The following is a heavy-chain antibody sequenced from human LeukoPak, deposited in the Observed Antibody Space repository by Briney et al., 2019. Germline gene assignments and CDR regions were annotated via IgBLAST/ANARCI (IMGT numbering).Heavy chain of an antibody. CDR3: ARDQDSSSSVSYWYFDL. D-gene: IGHD6-6*01. Sequence: PGGSLRLSCAASGFTFSSSEMNWVRQAPGKGLEWISYISGGGITIYYADSVKGRFTISRDNAKNSLYLQMNSLRAEDTAVCYCARDQDSSSSVSYWYFDLWGRGTLVTVSS. CDR1: GFTFSSSE. CDR2: ISGGGITI. V-gene: IGHV3-48*03. J-gene: IGHJ2*01.